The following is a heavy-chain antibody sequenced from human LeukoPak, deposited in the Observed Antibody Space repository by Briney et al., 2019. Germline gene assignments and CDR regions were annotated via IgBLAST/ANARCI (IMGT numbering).Heavy chain of an antibody. CDR2: ISAYNGNT. Sequence: ASVKVSCKASGYTFTSYGISWVRQAPGQGLEWMGWISAYNGNTNYAQKLQGRVTMTTDTSTSTAYMELRSLRSDDTAVYYCARDEAVDFGYSFADYWGQGTLVTASS. CDR3: ARDEAVDFGYSFADY. J-gene: IGHJ4*02. V-gene: IGHV1-18*01. D-gene: IGHD5-18*01. CDR1: GYTFTSYG.